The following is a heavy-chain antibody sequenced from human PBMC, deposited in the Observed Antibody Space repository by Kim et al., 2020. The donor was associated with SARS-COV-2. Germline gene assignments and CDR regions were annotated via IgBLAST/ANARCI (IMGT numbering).Heavy chain of an antibody. V-gene: IGHV3-23*01. D-gene: IGHD3-10*01. Sequence: ADSGKGRFTISRDNSKSTLYLQMNSLRAEDTAVYYCAKVGITMGRAVITNWGQGTLVTVSS. CDR3: AKVGITMGRAVITN. J-gene: IGHJ4*02.